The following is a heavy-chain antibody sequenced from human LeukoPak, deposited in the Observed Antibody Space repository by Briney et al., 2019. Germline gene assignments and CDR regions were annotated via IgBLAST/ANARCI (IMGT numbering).Heavy chain of an antibody. CDR2: IDWDDDK. CDR3: ARMYDSSGYSTYFDY. J-gene: IGHJ4*02. CDR1: GGSISTYY. V-gene: IGHV2-70*11. D-gene: IGHD3-22*01. Sequence: TLSLTCTISGGSISTYYWSWIRQPPGKALEWLARIDWDDDKYYSTSLKTRLTISKDTSKNQVVLTMTNMDPVDTATYYCARMYDSSGYSTYFDYWGQGTLATVSS.